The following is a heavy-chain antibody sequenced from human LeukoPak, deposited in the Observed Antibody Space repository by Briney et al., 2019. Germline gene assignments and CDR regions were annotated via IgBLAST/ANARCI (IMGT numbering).Heavy chain of an antibody. V-gene: IGHV4-59*01. CDR2: IYYSGST. CDR1: GGSISSYY. J-gene: IGHJ4*02. D-gene: IGHD4-17*01. Sequence: SETLSLTCTVSGGSISSYYWSWIRQPPGKGLEWIGYIYYSGSTNYNPSLKSRVTISVDTSKNQFSLKLSSVTAADTAVYYCARAGILRCHDYWGQGTLVTVSS. CDR3: ARAGILRCHDY.